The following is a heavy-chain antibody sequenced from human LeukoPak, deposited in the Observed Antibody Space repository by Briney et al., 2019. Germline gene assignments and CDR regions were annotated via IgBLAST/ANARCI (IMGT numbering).Heavy chain of an antibody. CDR1: GGSISSYY. CDR2: IYTSGSP. V-gene: IGHV4-4*07. J-gene: IGHJ5*02. Sequence: SETLSLTCTVSGGSISSYYWSWIRQPAGKGLEWIGRIYTSGSPNYNPSLKSRVTMSVDTSKNQFSLKLSSVTAADTAVYYCARAEEQWLVGGNWFDPWGQGTLVTVSS. CDR3: ARAEEQWLVGGNWFDP. D-gene: IGHD6-19*01.